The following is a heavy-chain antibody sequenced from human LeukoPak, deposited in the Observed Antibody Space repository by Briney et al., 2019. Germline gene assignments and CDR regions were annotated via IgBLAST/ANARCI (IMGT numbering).Heavy chain of an antibody. D-gene: IGHD2-8*01. J-gene: IGHJ4*02. CDR3: ARVGKSVLMVYAINFDY. V-gene: IGHV1-2*06. Sequence: ASVKVSCTASGYTFTGYYMHWVRQAPGQGLEWMGRINPNSGGTNYAQKFQGRVTMTRDTSISTAYMELSRLRSDDTAVYYCARVGKSVLMVYAINFDYWGQGTLVTVSS. CDR1: GYTFTGYY. CDR2: INPNSGGT.